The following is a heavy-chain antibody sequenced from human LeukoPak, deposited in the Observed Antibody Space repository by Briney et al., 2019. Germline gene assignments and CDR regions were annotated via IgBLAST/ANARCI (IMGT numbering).Heavy chain of an antibody. CDR1: GGSFSGYY. V-gene: IGHV4-34*01. Sequence: SSETLSLTCAVYGGSFSGYYWSWIRQPPGKGLEWIGEINHSGSTNYNPPLKSRVTISVDTSKNQFSLKLSSVTAADTAVYYCARIESYYDFWSAYNYYYYMDVRGKGTTVTVSS. CDR3: ARIESYYDFWSAYNYYYYMDV. J-gene: IGHJ6*03. CDR2: INHSGST. D-gene: IGHD3-3*01.